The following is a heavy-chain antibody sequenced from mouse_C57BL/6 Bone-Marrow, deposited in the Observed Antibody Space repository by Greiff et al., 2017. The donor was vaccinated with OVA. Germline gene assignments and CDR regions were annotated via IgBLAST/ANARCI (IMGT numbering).Heavy chain of an antibody. J-gene: IGHJ2*01. D-gene: IGHD2-5*01. CDR3: SYSNYGYFDY. Sequence: QVQLQQSDAELVKPGASVKISCKVSGYTFTDHPIHWLKQRPEQGLAWIGYIYPSNGSTKYNEKFKGKATLNADKSSSTAYMQLNSLTAEYSAVDFCSYSNYGYFDYWGQGTTLTVSS. CDR1: GYTFTDHP. CDR2: IYPSNGST. V-gene: IGHV1-78*01.